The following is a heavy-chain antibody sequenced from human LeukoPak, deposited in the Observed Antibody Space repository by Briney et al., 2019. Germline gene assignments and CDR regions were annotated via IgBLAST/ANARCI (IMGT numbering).Heavy chain of an antibody. V-gene: IGHV3-21*01. CDR1: GFTFSSYS. CDR2: IRSSSSYI. Sequence: GSLTLSCAVSGFTFSSYSMNWVRQAPGKGREWVSSIRSSSSYIYYADSLKGRFTITRAYAEKSVYMQMNSLRAEDTAVYYCARGALDAATPFDPWGQGTPVTVSS. D-gene: IGHD2-15*01. J-gene: IGHJ5*02. CDR3: ARGALDAATPFDP.